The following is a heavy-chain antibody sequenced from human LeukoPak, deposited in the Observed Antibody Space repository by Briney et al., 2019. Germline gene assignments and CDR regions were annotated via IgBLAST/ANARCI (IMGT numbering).Heavy chain of an antibody. J-gene: IGHJ4*02. Sequence: GGSLRLSCAASGFIFSTYAMSWVRQAPGKGLEWVSGTSGSGDNTYYADSVKGRFTISRDNSKNTLYVQVNSLGTEDTAAYYCAKGSYYDSSGSFYFDYWGQGTLVTVSS. CDR3: AKGSYYDSSGSFYFDY. V-gene: IGHV3-23*01. CDR1: GFIFSTYA. D-gene: IGHD3-22*01. CDR2: TSGSGDNT.